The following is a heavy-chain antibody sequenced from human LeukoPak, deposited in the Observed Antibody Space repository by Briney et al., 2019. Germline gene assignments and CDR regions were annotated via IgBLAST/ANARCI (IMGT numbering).Heavy chain of an antibody. D-gene: IGHD5-24*01. V-gene: IGHV4-34*01. CDR2: IYHSGST. Sequence: PSETLSLTCAVYGGSFSGYYWTWIRQPPGKGLEWIGSIYHSGSTYYNPSLKSRVTISVDTSKNQFSLKLSSVTAADTAVYYCARGGDGYNLDFDYWGQGTLVTVSS. J-gene: IGHJ4*02. CDR3: ARGGDGYNLDFDY. CDR1: GGSFSGYY.